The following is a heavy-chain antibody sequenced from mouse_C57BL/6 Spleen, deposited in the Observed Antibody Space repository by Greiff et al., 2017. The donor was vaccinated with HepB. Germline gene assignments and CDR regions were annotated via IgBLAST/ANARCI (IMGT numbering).Heavy chain of an antibody. J-gene: IGHJ3*01. CDR3: AREEDGSWFAD. V-gene: IGHV3-6*01. Sequence: DVQLQESGPGLVKPSQSLSLTCSVTGYSITSGYYWNWIRQFPGNKLEWMGYISYDGSNNYNPSLKNRISITRDTSKNQFFLKLNSVTTEDTATYYCAREEDGSWFADWGQGTLVTVSA. CDR1: GYSITSGYY. CDR2: ISYDGSN.